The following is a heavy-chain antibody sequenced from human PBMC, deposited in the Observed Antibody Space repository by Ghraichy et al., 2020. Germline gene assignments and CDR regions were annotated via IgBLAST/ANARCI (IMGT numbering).Heavy chain of an antibody. CDR1: GGSVGTYY. J-gene: IGHJ4*02. V-gene: IGHV4-59*02. D-gene: IGHD6-13*01. CDR2: IYNSVTT. CDR3: AREAAAGPGTFEF. Sequence: SQTLSLTCTVSGGSVGTYYWSWIRQPPGRGLQWIAYIYNSVTTNYNPSLKSRATISLDTSKNQFSLKLSTVTAADTAVYYCAREAAAGPGTFEFWGQGTLVTVSS.